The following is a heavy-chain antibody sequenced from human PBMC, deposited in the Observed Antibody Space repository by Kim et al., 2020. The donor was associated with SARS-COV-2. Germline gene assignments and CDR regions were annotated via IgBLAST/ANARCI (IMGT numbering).Heavy chain of an antibody. Sequence: ASVKVSCKASGYTFTGYYMHWVRQAPGQGLEWMGWINPNSGGTNYAQKFQGRVTMTRDTSISTAYMELSRLRSDDTAVYYCARDERITMVRGVSNWFDPWGQGTLVTVSS. CDR3: ARDERITMVRGVSNWFDP. V-gene: IGHV1-2*02. CDR1: GYTFTGYY. CDR2: INPNSGGT. J-gene: IGHJ5*02. D-gene: IGHD3-10*01.